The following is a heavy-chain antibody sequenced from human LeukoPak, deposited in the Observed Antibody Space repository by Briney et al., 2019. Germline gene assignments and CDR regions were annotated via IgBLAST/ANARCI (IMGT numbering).Heavy chain of an antibody. D-gene: IGHD4-11*01. CDR2: ITSSSRTI. J-gene: IGHJ6*02. CDR1: GFTFSDYS. V-gene: IGHV3-48*01. CDR3: ATHNSDYPFYYYGMDV. Sequence: GGSLRLSCAASGFTFSDYSMNWVRQAPGKGLEWVSYITSSSRTIYYADSVKGRFTISRDNAKNSLYLQMNSLRAEDTAVYYCATHNSDYPFYYYGMDVWDQGTTVTVSS.